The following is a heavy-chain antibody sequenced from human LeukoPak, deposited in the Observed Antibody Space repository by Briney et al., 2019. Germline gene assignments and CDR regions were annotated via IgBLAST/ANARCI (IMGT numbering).Heavy chain of an antibody. J-gene: IGHJ4*02. Sequence: PGGSLRLSCAASGFTFSSYSMTWVRQAPGKGLEWVSSISSSSSYIYYADSVKGRFTISRDNAKNSLYLQMNSLRAEDTAVYYCARGGVVPAAIDYWGQGTLVTVSS. CDR2: ISSSSSYI. CDR1: GFTFSSYS. V-gene: IGHV3-21*01. D-gene: IGHD2-2*01. CDR3: ARGGVVPAAIDY.